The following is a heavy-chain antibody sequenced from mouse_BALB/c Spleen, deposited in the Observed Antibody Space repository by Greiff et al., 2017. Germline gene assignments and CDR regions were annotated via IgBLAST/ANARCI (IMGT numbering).Heavy chain of an antibody. D-gene: IGHD1-1*01. CDR3: ARIYGSPLYAMDY. V-gene: IGHV1-87*01. J-gene: IGHJ4*01. Sequence: VQLQQSGAELARPGASVKLSCKASGYTFTSYWMQWVKQRPGQGLEWIGAIYPGDGDTRYTQKFKGKATLTADKSSSTAYMQLSSLASEDSAVYYCARIYGSPLYAMDYWGQGTSVTVSS. CDR1: GYTFTSYW. CDR2: IYPGDGDT.